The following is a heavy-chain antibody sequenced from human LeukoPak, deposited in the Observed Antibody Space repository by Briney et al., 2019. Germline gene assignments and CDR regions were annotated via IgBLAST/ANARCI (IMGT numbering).Heavy chain of an antibody. CDR1: GYTFTGYY. CDR3: ARIAARDSEDDY. J-gene: IGHJ4*02. CDR2: INPNSGGT. D-gene: IGHD6-6*01. Sequence: GASVKVSCKASGYTFTGYYMHWVRQAPGQGLEWMGWINPNSGGTNYAQKLQGRVTMTTDTSTSTAYMELRSLRSDDTAVYYCARIAARDSEDDYWGQGTLVTVSS. V-gene: IGHV1-2*02.